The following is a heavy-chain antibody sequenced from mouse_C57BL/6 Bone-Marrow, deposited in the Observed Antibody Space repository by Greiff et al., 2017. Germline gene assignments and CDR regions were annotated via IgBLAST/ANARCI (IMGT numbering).Heavy chain of an antibody. Sequence: QVQLQQPGAELVKPGASVKMSCKASGYTFTSYWITWVKPRPGQGLEWIGDIFPGSGSTNYNEKFKSKATLTVDTSSSTAYMQLSSLTSEDSAVYYCTSSGPSWFAYWGQGTLVTVSA. D-gene: IGHD3-2*02. CDR1: GYTFTSYW. CDR3: TSSGPSWFAY. J-gene: IGHJ3*01. V-gene: IGHV1-55*01. CDR2: IFPGSGST.